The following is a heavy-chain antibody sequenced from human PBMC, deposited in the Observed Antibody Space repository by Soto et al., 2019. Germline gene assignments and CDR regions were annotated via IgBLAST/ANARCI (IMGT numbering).Heavy chain of an antibody. D-gene: IGHD3-9*01. V-gene: IGHV2-5*02. CDR3: AHKYFDIFPVGFDP. CDR2: IYPVADK. Sequence: SGPTLVNLHRPLRLTRQFFWLSVLNRRAGRGWVRQNSGKLLEWLDLIYPVADKRYSPSPKSRLTITNDTSKNQVVLTMTNMDPVATATYYCAHKYFDIFPVGFDPWGQGTLVTVSS. CDR1: WLSVLNRRAG. J-gene: IGHJ5*02.